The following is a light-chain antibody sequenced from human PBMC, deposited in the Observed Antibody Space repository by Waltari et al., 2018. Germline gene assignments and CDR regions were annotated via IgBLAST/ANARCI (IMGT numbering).Light chain of an antibody. CDR3: SSYISSSTLEL. CDR1: SSDVGGYTY. CDR2: DVS. V-gene: IGLV2-14*03. J-gene: IGLJ2*01. Sequence: QSALTQPASVAGSPGQSVTISRTGTSSDVGGYTYVSWYQQHPGEAAKLMIYDVSNRSSGVSHRFSGSKSGNTASLTISGLQAEDEADYYCSSYISSSTLELFGGGTSLTVL.